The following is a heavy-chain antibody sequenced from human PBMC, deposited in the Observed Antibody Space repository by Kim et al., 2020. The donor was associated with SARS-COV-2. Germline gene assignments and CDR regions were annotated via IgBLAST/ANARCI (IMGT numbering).Heavy chain of an antibody. CDR2: TNQDGSEK. V-gene: IGHV3-7*01. D-gene: IGHD3-10*01. Sequence: GGSLRLSCAASGFTFSNSWMSWVRQAPGKGLEWVANTNQDGSEKYYVDSVKGRFTISRDNAKNSLYLQMNSLRAEDTAVYYCARGGSLVRGVTLDYWGQGTLVTVSS. CDR3: ARGGSLVRGVTLDY. J-gene: IGHJ4*02. CDR1: GFTFSNSW.